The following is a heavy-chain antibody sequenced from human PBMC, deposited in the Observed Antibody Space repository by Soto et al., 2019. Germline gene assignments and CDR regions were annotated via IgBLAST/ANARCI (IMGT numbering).Heavy chain of an antibody. D-gene: IGHD1-20*01. Sequence: SQRNSVAAAKFIVSSCPRHCIRQTPGKGLEWVAVISYDGSNKYYADSVKGRFTISRDNSKNTLYLQMNSLRAEDTAVYYCARDSVIPPRYNDWFDPWGQGTLVTVSS. CDR1: KFIVSSCP. CDR2: ISYDGSNK. CDR3: ARDSVIPPRYNDWFDP. J-gene: IGHJ5*02. V-gene: IGHV3-30-3*01.